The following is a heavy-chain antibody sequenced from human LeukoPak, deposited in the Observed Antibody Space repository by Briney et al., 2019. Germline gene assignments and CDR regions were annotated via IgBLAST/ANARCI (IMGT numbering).Heavy chain of an antibody. Sequence: GGSLRLSCAASGFTFSSYSMNWVRQAPGKGLEWVSSISSSSSYIYYADSVKGRFTISRDNAKNSLYLQMNSLRAEDTAVYYCARDYYDSSGYYPDAFDIWGQGTMVTVSS. D-gene: IGHD3-22*01. CDR3: ARDYYDSSGYYPDAFDI. V-gene: IGHV3-21*01. CDR2: ISSSSSYI. J-gene: IGHJ3*02. CDR1: GFTFSSYS.